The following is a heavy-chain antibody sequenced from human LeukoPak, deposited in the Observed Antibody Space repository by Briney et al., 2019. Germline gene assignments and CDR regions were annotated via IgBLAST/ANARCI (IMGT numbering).Heavy chain of an antibody. J-gene: IGHJ6*02. D-gene: IGHD2-2*01. CDR2: INHSGST. CDR1: GGSFSGYY. Sequence: PSETLSLTCAVYGGSFSGYYWSWIRQPPGKGLEWIGEINHSGSTNYNPSLKSRVTISVDTSKNQFSLKLSSVTAADTAVYYCARDRAYCSSTSCYEVENYYYYGMDVWGQGTTVTVSS. CDR3: ARDRAYCSSTSCYEVENYYYYGMDV. V-gene: IGHV4-34*01.